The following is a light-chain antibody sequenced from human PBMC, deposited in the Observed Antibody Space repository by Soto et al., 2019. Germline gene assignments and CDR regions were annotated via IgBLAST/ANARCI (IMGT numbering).Light chain of an antibody. V-gene: IGKV3-11*01. CDR3: QQRSNWPIT. CDR2: DAS. CDR1: QSISSEY. J-gene: IGKJ5*01. Sequence: EIVLTQSPGTLSLSPGERATLSCRASQSISSEYLAWYQQKPDQAPRLLIYDASTRATGIPARFSGSGSGTDFTLTISSLEPEDFAVYYCQQRSNWPITFGQGTRLEIK.